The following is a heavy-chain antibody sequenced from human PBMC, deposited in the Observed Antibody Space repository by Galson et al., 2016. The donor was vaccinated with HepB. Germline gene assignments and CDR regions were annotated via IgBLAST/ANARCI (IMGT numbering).Heavy chain of an antibody. J-gene: IGHJ5*01. CDR1: GFTFSNYY. Sequence: SLRLSCAASGFTFSNYYMTWIRQAPGKGLESISYISTRGITIYYADSVKGRFTISRDNAKNLLYLQMNSLRAEDTAVYYCARQYGGGAHHCDSWGHGTLVTVSS. CDR3: ARQYGGGAHHCDS. D-gene: IGHD3-16*01. CDR2: ISTRGITI. V-gene: IGHV3-11*01.